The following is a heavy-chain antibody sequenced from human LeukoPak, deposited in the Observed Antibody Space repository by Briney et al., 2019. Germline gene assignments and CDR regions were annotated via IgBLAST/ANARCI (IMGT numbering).Heavy chain of an antibody. CDR1: GFTFNAYD. CDR2: ISKSGNYI. D-gene: IGHD3-16*01. CDR3: VRDSGGYFDY. J-gene: IGHJ4*02. V-gene: IGHV3-21*01. Sequence: GGSLRLSCAASGFTFNAYDMTWVRQAPGKGLEWVSSISKSGNYIYYADSVKGRFTISRDNAKKSLYLQMNSLTAEDTAVYYCVRDSGGYFDYWGQGTLVAVSS.